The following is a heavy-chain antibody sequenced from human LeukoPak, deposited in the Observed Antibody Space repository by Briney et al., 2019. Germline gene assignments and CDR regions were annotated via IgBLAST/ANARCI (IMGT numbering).Heavy chain of an antibody. CDR3: ARGTSRLDYSSSAYKNAFDI. D-gene: IGHD6-6*01. J-gene: IGHJ3*02. CDR2: INHSGST. V-gene: IGHV4-34*01. CDR1: GGSFSGYY. Sequence: SETLSLTCAVYGGSFSGYYWSWIRQPPGKGLEWIGEINHSGSTNYNPSLKSRVTISVDTSKNQFSLKLSSVTAADTAVYYCARGTSRLDYSSSAYKNAFDIWGQGTMVTVSS.